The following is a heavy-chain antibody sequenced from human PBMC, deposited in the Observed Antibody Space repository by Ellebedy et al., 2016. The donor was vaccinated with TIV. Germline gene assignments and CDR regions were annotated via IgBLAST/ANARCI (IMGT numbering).Heavy chain of an antibody. V-gene: IGHV4-59*01. J-gene: IGHJ4*02. D-gene: IGHD5-18*01. Sequence: GSLRLSXTVSGGSISSYYWSWIRQPPGKGLEWIGYIYYSGSTNYNPSLKSRVTISVDTSKNQFSLKLSSVTAADTAVYYCASTDGYSYGQPFDYWGQGTLVTVSS. CDR2: IYYSGST. CDR3: ASTDGYSYGQPFDY. CDR1: GGSISSYY.